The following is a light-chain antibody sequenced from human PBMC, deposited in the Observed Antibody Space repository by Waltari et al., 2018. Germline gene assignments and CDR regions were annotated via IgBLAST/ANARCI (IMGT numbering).Light chain of an antibody. CDR3: QQRSNWPPPT. Sequence: EIVLTQYPATLPLSPGDRATLSSRASQSVSSYLAGYQQKPGQAPRLLIYDASNRATGIPARFSGSGSGTDFTLTISSLEPEDFAVYYCQQRSNWPPPTFGQGTKLEIK. V-gene: IGKV3-11*01. CDR1: QSVSSY. J-gene: IGKJ2*01. CDR2: DAS.